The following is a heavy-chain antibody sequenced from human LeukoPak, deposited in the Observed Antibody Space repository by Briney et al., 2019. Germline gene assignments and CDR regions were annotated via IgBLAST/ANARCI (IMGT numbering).Heavy chain of an antibody. CDR2: FDPEDGET. V-gene: IGHV1-24*01. CDR3: ATGPASTSCQLY. Sequence: ASVKVSCKVSGYTLTELSMHWVRQAPGKGLEWMGGFDPEDGETINAQKFQGRVTMTEDTSTDTAYMELSSLRSEDTAVYYCATGPASTSCQLYWGQGTLVTVSS. CDR1: GYTLTELS. J-gene: IGHJ4*02. D-gene: IGHD2-2*01.